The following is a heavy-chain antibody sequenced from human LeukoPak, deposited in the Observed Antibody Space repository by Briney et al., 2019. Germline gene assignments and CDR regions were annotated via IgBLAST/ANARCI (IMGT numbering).Heavy chain of an antibody. V-gene: IGHV4-39*01. CDR2: IYYSGST. CDR1: GGSISSSSYY. CDR3: ARSGYSSGWYDVENWFDP. J-gene: IGHJ5*02. D-gene: IGHD6-19*01. Sequence: SETLSLTCTVSGGSISSSSYYWGWIRQPPGKGLEWIGSIYYSGSTYYNPSLKSRVTISVDTSKNQFSLKLSSVTAADTAVYYCARSGYSSGWYDVENWFDPWGQGTLVTVSS.